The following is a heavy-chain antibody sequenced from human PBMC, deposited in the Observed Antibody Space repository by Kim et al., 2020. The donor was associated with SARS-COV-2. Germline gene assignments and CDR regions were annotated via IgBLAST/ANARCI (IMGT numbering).Heavy chain of an antibody. Sequence: SETLSLTCTVSGGSISSSSYYWGWIRQPPGKGLEWIGSIYYSGSTYYNPSLKSRVTISVDTSKNQFSLKLSSVTAADTAVYYCASGEWDIVATIAGGGTWGQGTLVTVSS. CDR2: IYYSGST. CDR1: GGSISSSSYY. V-gene: IGHV4-39*01. CDR3: ASGEWDIVATIAGGGT. J-gene: IGHJ5*02. D-gene: IGHD5-12*01.